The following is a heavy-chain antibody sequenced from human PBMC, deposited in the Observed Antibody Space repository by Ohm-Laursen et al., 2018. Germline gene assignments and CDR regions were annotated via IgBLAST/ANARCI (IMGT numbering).Heavy chain of an antibody. CDR1: GFTFSSYA. J-gene: IGHJ4*02. CDR2: ISANGVTT. Sequence: SLRLSCAASGFTFSSYAMSWVRQPPGKGLEWVSTISANGVTTWYADSVKGRFTISRDNPETTVFLQLNSLRVDDTAVYYCAKDLERRGSSWYGGIDYWGQGTLVTVSS. CDR3: AKDLERRGSSWYGGIDY. D-gene: IGHD6-13*01. V-gene: IGHV3-23*01.